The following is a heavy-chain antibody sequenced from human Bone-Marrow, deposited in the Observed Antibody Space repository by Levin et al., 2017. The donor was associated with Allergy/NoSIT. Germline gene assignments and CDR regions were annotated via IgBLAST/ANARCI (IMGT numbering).Heavy chain of an antibody. CDR2: INSLFRTA. V-gene: IGHV1-69*13. J-gene: IGHJ4*02. CDR3: AKRANCGGDCFAFDS. D-gene: IGHD2-21*02. Sequence: SVKVSCKASGGTFSIYSVNWVRQAPGQGPEWMGGINSLFRTAEYAQRFHGRLTILADESSRTAYMELSSLRSEDTAIYYCAKRANCGGDCFAFDSWGQGALVIVSS. CDR1: GGTFSIYS.